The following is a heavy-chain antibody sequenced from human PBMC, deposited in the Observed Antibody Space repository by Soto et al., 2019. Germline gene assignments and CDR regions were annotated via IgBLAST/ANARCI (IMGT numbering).Heavy chain of an antibody. J-gene: IGHJ6*02. CDR2: IKGDGSST. V-gene: IGHV3-74*01. CDR1: GFTFSTYW. Sequence: EVQLVESGGGLVQPGGSLRLSCAASGFTFSTYWMHWVRQAPGTGLEWDSRIKGDGSSTSYADSVKGRFTISRDNAKNTLYLQMNSLGAEDTAVYWCARGIRNYYGVDVWGQGTTVTVSS. CDR3: ARGIRNYYGVDV.